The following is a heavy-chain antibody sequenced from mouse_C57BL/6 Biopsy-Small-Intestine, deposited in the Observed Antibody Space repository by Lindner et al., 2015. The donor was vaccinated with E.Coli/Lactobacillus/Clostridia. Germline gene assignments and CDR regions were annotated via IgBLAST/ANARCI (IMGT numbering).Heavy chain of an antibody. Sequence: VQLQESGAELVKPGASVKLSCKASGYTFTTYWIHWVKQRPGQGLEWIGEIDPSDTYTYYNQNFKGKATLTVDKSSSTAYMQLSSLTSEDSAVYYCAARRDGSYGYWGQGTLVTVSA. CDR3: AARRDGSYGY. J-gene: IGHJ3*01. CDR1: GYTFTTYW. V-gene: IGHV1-69*02. D-gene: IGHD1-1*02. CDR2: IDPSDTYT.